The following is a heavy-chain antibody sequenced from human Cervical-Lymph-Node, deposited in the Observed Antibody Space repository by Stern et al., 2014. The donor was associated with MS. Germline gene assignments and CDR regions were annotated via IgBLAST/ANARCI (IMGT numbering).Heavy chain of an antibody. CDR3: AVRYCSGGRCYSVPDV. CDR2: IHPSGAT. V-gene: IGHV1-46*02. CDR1: EYTHNNYL. D-gene: IGHD2-15*01. Sequence: QVQLVQSGSEVKKPGASVKVSCKASEYTHNNYLIHWVRQAPGQRPDWMGVIHPSGATNYAQKVQDRGTMTTDASTSTFYMELSRLRSEDTAVYYCAVRYCSGGRCYSVPDVWGQGTTVIVSS. J-gene: IGHJ6*02.